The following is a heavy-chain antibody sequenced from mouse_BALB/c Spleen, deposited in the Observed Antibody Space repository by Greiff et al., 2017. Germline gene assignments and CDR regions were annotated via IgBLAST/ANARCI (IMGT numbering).Heavy chain of an antibody. D-gene: IGHD2-14*01. CDR2: ISSGSSTI. CDR1: GFTFSSFG. J-gene: IGHJ3*01. V-gene: IGHV5-17*02. Sequence: EVKLMESGGGLVQPGGSRKLSCAASGFTFSSFGMHWVRQAPEKGLEWVAYISSGSSTIYYADTVKGRFTISRDNPKNTLFLQMTSLRSEDTAMYYCARSEGYEGLFAYWGQGTLVTVSA. CDR3: ARSEGYEGLFAY.